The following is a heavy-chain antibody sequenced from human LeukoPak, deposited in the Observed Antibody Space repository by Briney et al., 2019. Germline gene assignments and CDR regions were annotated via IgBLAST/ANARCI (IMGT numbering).Heavy chain of an antibody. CDR2: IRYDGSNK. D-gene: IGHD3-10*01. V-gene: IGHV3-30*02. CDR1: GFTFSSYG. J-gene: IGHJ5*02. Sequence: GGSLRLSCAASGFTFSSYGMHWVRQAPGKGLEWVAFIRYDGSNKYYADSVKGRFTISRDNSKNTLYLQMNSLRAEDTAVYYCAKASYYGSGWLRGFDPWGQGTLVTVSS. CDR3: AKASYYGSGWLRGFDP.